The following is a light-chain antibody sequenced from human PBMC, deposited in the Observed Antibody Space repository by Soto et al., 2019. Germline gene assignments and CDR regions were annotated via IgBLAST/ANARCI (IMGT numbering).Light chain of an antibody. CDR1: QGISSY. V-gene: IGKV1-8*01. Sequence: AIRMTQSPSSLSASTGDRVTITCRASQGISSYLAWYQQKPGKAPKLLIYAASTLQSGVPSRFSGSGSGTDFTPTISCLQSEDFATYYCQQYYSYSYTFGQGTKLEIK. J-gene: IGKJ2*01. CDR3: QQYYSYSYT. CDR2: AAS.